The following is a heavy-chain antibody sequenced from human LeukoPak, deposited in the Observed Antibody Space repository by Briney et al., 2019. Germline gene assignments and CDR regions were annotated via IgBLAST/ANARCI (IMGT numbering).Heavy chain of an antibody. CDR1: GFTFSGYG. V-gene: IGHV3-30*03. Sequence: PGGSLRLSCAASGFTFSGYGMHWVRQAPGKGLEWVAVISFDGSNEYYADSVKGRFTISRGNSVNTLYLQMNSLRAEDTAVYYCARSAAVGLKDAFDIWGQGTMVTVSS. J-gene: IGHJ3*02. D-gene: IGHD6-13*01. CDR3: ARSAAVGLKDAFDI. CDR2: ISFDGSNE.